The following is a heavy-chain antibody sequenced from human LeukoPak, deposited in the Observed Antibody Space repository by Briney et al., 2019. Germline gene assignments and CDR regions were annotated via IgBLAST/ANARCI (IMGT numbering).Heavy chain of an antibody. CDR3: ARAHIAAENNWFDP. CDR1: GGSFSGYY. V-gene: IGHV4-34*01. D-gene: IGHD6-13*01. J-gene: IGHJ5*02. CDR2: INHSGST. Sequence: PSETLSLTCAVYGGSFSGYYWSWIRQPPGKGLEWIGEINHSGSTNYNPSLKSRVTISVDTSKNQFSLKLSSVTAADTAVYYCARAHIAAENNWFDPWGQGTLVTVSS.